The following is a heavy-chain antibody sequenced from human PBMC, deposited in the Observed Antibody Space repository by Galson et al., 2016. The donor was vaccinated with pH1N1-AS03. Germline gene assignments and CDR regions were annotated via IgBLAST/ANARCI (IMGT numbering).Heavy chain of an antibody. CDR3: ASDHNWNGY. D-gene: IGHD1-20*01. CDR2: IMPVFGPA. CDR1: GGNFRTHP. Sequence: SVKVSCKASGGNFRTHPISWVRQAPGQGLEWMGGIMPVFGPAKYAQKFQGRVTISADESTSTAYMELNNLRPEDTAVYYCASDHNWNGYWGQGTLVTVSS. J-gene: IGHJ4*02. V-gene: IGHV1-69*13.